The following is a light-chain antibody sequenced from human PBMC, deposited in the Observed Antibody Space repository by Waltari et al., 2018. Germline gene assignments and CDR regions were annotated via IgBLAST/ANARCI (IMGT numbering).Light chain of an antibody. Sequence: DIQMTPSPSTLSASVGDRVTIPCRASQSIDTWLAWYQQKPGKAPKLLIYRASSLQSGVPSGFSGSGAGTEFTLTISSLQPDDFATYYCQQYYNYPRTFGQGTKVEIK. J-gene: IGKJ1*01. V-gene: IGKV1-5*03. CDR2: RAS. CDR1: QSIDTW. CDR3: QQYYNYPRT.